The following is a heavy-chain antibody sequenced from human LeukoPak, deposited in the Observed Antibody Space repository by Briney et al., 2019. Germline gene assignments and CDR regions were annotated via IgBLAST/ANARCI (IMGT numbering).Heavy chain of an antibody. J-gene: IGHJ4*02. CDR3: ASSGYYFRYFDY. CDR2: IYYSGST. V-gene: IGHV4-39*01. CDR1: GGSISSSSYY. D-gene: IGHD3-22*01. Sequence: SETLSLTCTVSGGSISSSSYYWGWIRQPPEKGLEWIGSIYYSGSTYYNPSLKSRVTISVDTSKNQFSLKLSSVTAADTAVYYCASSGYYFRYFDYWGQGTLVTVSS.